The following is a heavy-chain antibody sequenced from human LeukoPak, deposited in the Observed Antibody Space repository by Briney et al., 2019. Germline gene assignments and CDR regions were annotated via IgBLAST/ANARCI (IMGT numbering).Heavy chain of an antibody. D-gene: IGHD3-16*02. CDR1: GGSFSGYY. CDR3: ARKSINYDYVWGSYRYKPYFDY. V-gene: IGHV4-34*01. CDR2: INHSGST. Sequence: ASETLSLTCAVYGGSFSGYYWSWIRQPPGKGLEWLGEINHSGSTNYNPSLKSRVTISVDTSKNQFSLKLSSVTAADTAVYYCARKSINYDYVWGSYRYKPYFDYWGQGTLVTVSS. J-gene: IGHJ4*02.